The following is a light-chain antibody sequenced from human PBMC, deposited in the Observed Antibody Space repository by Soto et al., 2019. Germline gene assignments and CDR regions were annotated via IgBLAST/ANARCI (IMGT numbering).Light chain of an antibody. V-gene: IGKV1-9*01. CDR2: AAS. Sequence: DIQLTQSPSFLSASEGDRVTITCRASQGIRDFLAWYQQKPGKAPKLLIYAASTLQAGVPTRFSDFASGTEFTLTINNLQPADSATYYCQQFNVYPLTFGGGTKVEIK. CDR3: QQFNVYPLT. CDR1: QGIRDF. J-gene: IGKJ4*01.